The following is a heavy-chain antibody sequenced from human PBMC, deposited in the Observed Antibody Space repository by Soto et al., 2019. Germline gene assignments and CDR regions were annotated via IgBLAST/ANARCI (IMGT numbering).Heavy chain of an antibody. CDR3: ARSSYGDCVDY. Sequence: QVQLVESGGGLVKPGGSLRLSCAASRFTFSDYYMSWIRQAPGKGLESVSYISGSSTYTYYADSVRGRFTISRDNAKNSLYRPMNSLRSEDTPIYYCARSSYGDCVDYWGPAPLVTVS. D-gene: IGHD4-17*01. V-gene: IGHV3-11*05. J-gene: IGHJ4*02. CDR2: ISGSSTYT. CDR1: RFTFSDYY.